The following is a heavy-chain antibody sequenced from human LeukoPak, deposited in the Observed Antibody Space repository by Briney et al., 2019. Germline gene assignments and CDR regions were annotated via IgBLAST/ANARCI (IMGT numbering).Heavy chain of an antibody. J-gene: IGHJ4*02. Sequence: KSSETLSLTCTVSGYSISSGYYWGWIRQPPGKGLEWIGSIYHSGSTYYNPSLKSRVTISVDTSKNQFSLKLSSVTAADTAVYYCASAPLYSLEGNWGQGTLVTVSS. CDR3: ASAPLYSLEGN. D-gene: IGHD3-3*01. V-gene: IGHV4-38-2*02. CDR2: IYHSGST. CDR1: GYSISSGYY.